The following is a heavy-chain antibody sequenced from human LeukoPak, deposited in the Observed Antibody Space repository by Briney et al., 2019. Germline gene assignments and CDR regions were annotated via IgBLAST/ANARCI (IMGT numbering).Heavy chain of an antibody. J-gene: IGHJ3*02. D-gene: IGHD3-22*01. Sequence: PSETLSLTCTVSGGSISSYYWSWIRQPPGKGLEWIGYIYYSGSTNYNPSLKSRVTISVDTSKNQFSLKLSSVTAADTAVYYCARRSYYYDSSGRPADAFDIWGQGTMVTVSS. CDR2: IYYSGST. CDR1: GGSISSYY. CDR3: ARRSYYYDSSGRPADAFDI. V-gene: IGHV4-59*01.